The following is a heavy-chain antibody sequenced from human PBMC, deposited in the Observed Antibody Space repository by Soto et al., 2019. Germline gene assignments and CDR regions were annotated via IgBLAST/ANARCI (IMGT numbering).Heavy chain of an antibody. D-gene: IGHD4-17*01. CDR2: ISHTGTT. Sequence: KSSVTLSLTCLVSGFPISSPYSWGWIRQPPGKGLEWIGSISHTGTTSYSPSLTSRVSISVDTSKNQVSLKLTSVTAADTAVYFCARVTMVIRDSDHFGVDVWGHGTTVTVSS. J-gene: IGHJ6*02. CDR1: GFPISSPYS. CDR3: ARVTMVIRDSDHFGVDV. V-gene: IGHV4-38-2*02.